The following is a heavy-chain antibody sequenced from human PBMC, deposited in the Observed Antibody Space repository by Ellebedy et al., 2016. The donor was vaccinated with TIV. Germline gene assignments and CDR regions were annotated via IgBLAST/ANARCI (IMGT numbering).Heavy chain of an antibody. D-gene: IGHD6-13*01. CDR2: INPNSGGT. CDR1: GYTFTGYY. V-gene: IGHV1-2*02. J-gene: IGHJ4*02. CDR3: ARADYSSRSPLDY. Sequence: AASVTVSCKASGYTFTGYYMHWVRQAPGQGLEWMGWINPNSGGTNYAQKFQGRVTMTRDTSISTAYMELSRLRSDDTAVYYCARADYSSRSPLDYWGQGTLVTVSS.